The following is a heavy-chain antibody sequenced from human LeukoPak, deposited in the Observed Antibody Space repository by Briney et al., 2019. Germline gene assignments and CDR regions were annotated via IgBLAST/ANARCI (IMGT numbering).Heavy chain of an antibody. CDR2: ISSSSIYI. D-gene: IGHD4-11*01. CDR3: ARGYNNYGYVFDI. CDR1: GFTFSSHS. J-gene: IGHJ3*02. V-gene: IGHV3-21*01. Sequence: PGGSLRLSCVASGFTFSSHSMNWARQAPGKGLEWVSSISSSSIYIYYADSVKGRFTISRDNAKNSLYLQMNSLRAEDTAVYYCARGYNNYGYVFDIWGQGTVVTVSS.